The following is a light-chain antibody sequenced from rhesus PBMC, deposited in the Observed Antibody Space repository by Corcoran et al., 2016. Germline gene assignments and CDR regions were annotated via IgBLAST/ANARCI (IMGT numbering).Light chain of an antibody. CDR3: QHYYSTPPT. V-gene: IGKV1-25*01. CDR1: QGITND. J-gene: IGKJ1*01. CDR2: EAA. Sequence: DIQMTQSPSSLSASVGDRVTITCRASQGITNDLAWYQQKPGETPKLLSYEAASLQSGIPSRFSGSGSGTVFTLTISSLQPEDFATYYCQHYYSTPPTFGQGTKVEIK.